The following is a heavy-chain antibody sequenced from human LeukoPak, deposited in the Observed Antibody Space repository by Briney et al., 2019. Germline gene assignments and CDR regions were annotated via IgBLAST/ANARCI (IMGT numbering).Heavy chain of an antibody. V-gene: IGHV5-51*01. D-gene: IGHD3-10*01. J-gene: IGHJ5*02. CDR2: IYPGDSDT. Sequence: GESLKISCKGSGYSFISYWIGWVRQMPGKGLEWMGIIYPGDSDTRYSPSFQGQVTISADKSISTAYLQWSSLKASDTAMYYCARRLTMVRGVNWFDPWGQGTLVTVSS. CDR3: ARRLTMVRGVNWFDP. CDR1: GYSFISYW.